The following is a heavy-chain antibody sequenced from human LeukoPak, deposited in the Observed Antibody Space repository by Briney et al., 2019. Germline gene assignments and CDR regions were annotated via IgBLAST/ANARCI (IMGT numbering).Heavy chain of an antibody. J-gene: IGHJ6*03. CDR3: ARESEWERDYYYYYYRDV. D-gene: IGHD1-26*01. V-gene: IGHV4-4*07. CDR2: IYTSGST. CDR1: GGSISGYY. Sequence: SETLSLTCTVSGGSISGYYWSWIRQPAGKGLEWIGRIYTSGSTNYNPSLKSRITMSVDTSKNQFSLKLSSVTAADTAVYYCARESEWERDYYYYYYRDVWGKGTTVTISS.